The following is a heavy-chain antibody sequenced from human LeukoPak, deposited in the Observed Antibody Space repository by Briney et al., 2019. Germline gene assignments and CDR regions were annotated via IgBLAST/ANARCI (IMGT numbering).Heavy chain of an antibody. CDR3: ARESGSRYYYYYMDV. J-gene: IGHJ6*03. V-gene: IGHV3-7*01. D-gene: IGHD6-13*01. CDR2: IKQDGSEK. CDR1: GFTFSSYW. Sequence: PGGSLRLSCAASGFTFSSYWMSWVRQAPGKGLEWVAHIKQDGSEKYYVDSVKGRFTISRDNAKNSLYLQMNSLRAEDTAVYYCARESGSRYYYYYMDVWGKGTTVTVSS.